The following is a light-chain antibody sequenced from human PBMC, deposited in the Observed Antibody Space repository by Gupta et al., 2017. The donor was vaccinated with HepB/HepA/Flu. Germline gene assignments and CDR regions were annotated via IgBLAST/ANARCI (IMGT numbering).Light chain of an antibody. CDR1: QSLLHSNGYNY. CDR2: LGS. J-gene: IGKJ1*01. CDR3: MQGLQTTWT. V-gene: IGKV2-28*01. Sequence: DIVMTQSPLSLPVTPGEPASISCRSSQSLLHSNGYNYLDWYLQKPGQSPQLLIYLGSNRASGVPDRFSGSGSGTDFTLKISRVEAEDVGVYYCMQGLQTTWTFGQGTKVEI.